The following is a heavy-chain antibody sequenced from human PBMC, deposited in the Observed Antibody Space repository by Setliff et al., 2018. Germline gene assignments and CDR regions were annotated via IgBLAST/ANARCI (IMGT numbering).Heavy chain of an antibody. CDR1: GGSLNSGSYY. CDR3: ARDNTILGATDH. Sequence: SETLSLTCAVSGGSLNSGSYYWSWIRQSTERGLEWLGRLHTSGSTTYNPALNSRVTISVDTSTNQFSLRLTSLTAADTAVYFCARDNTILGATDHWGQGALVTV. V-gene: IGHV4-61*02. CDR2: LHTSGST. D-gene: IGHD1-26*01. J-gene: IGHJ5*02.